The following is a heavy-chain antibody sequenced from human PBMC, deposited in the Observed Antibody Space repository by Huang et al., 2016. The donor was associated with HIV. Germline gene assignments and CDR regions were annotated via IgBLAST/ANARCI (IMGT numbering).Heavy chain of an antibody. CDR2: ISTNNGDT. D-gene: IGHD3-22*01. V-gene: IGHV1-18*04. J-gene: IGHJ4*02. Sequence: QVQLVQSGGEVKKPGASVKVSCKASAYTFTSYGISWVRQAPGQGVEWRGWISTNNGDTNYAQKFQGRVTMTTDTSTSTAYMELRSLRSDDTAVYYCGGSSGYWSFDYWGQGTLVTVSS. CDR3: GGSSGYWSFDY. CDR1: AYTFTSYG.